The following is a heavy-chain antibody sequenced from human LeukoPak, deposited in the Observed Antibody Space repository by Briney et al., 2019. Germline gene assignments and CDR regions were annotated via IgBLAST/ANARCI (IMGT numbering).Heavy chain of an antibody. CDR2: IRSKAYGATT. V-gene: IGHV3-49*04. CDR1: GFTFGDYV. D-gene: IGHD2-8*02. CDR3: SRGITGRPRGYYYYYMDV. J-gene: IGHJ6*03. Sequence: GGSLRLSCTASGFTFGDYVMSWVRQAPGKGLEWGGFIRSKAYGATTEYAASVKGRFTISRDDSISVAYLQMNSLKTEDTGVYYCSRGITGRPRGYYYYYMDVWGKGTTVTVSS.